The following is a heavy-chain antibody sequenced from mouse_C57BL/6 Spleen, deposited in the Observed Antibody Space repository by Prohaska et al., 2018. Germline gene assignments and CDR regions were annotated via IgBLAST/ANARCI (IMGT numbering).Heavy chain of an antibody. Sequence: QVQLQQSGPELVKPGASVKISFKASGYAFSSSWMNWVKQRPGKGLEWTGRIYPGDGDTNYNGKFKGKATLTSDKYSSTGYMQLGSLTSEDSAVDFYARDPSCPYWYFDVWGTGTTVTVSS. J-gene: IGHJ1*03. CDR2: IYPGDGDT. CDR3: ARDPSCPYWYFDV. V-gene: IGHV1-82*01. D-gene: IGHD2-10*02. CDR1: GYAFSSSW.